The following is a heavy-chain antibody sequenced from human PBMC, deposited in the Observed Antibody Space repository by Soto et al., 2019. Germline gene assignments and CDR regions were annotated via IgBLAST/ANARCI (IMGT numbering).Heavy chain of an antibody. Sequence: GGSLRLSCAASGFTFSRYGMNWLRQAPGKGLEWVASISSSTSYVYYADSVKGRFSTSRDNAKNILYLEMYALRTEDTAVYYCARDPSEGRVGNWFESWGQGTLVTVSS. V-gene: IGHV3-21*06. CDR1: GFTFSRYG. CDR3: ARDPSEGRVGNWFES. J-gene: IGHJ5*01. CDR2: ISSSTSYV. D-gene: IGHD2-2*01.